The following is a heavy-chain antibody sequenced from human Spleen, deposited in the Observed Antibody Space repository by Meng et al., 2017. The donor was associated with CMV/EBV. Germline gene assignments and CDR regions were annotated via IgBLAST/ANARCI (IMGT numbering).Heavy chain of an antibody. CDR2: ISGVGGGT. D-gene: IGHD4-17*01. J-gene: IGHJ4*02. CDR1: GFAFSNYA. V-gene: IGHV3-23*01. CDR3: AKEDGGLYGVLDY. Sequence: GGSLRLSCAPSGFAFSNYAMSWVRQAPGKGLEWVSAISGVGGGTYYADSVKGRFTISRDNSKNTLYLQMNSLRADDTAIYYCAKEDGGLYGVLDYWGQGTLVTVSS.